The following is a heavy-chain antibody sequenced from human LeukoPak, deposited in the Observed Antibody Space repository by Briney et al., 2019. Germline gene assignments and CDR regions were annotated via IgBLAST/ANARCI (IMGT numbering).Heavy chain of an antibody. Sequence: GGSLRLSCAASGFTFSSYAMSWVRQAPGKGLEWVSAISGSGGSTYYADSVKGRFTISRDNSKNTLYLQMNSLRAEDTAVYYCAKDRIKVVPAALLFDYWGQGTLVTVSS. CDR2: ISGSGGST. J-gene: IGHJ4*02. D-gene: IGHD2-2*01. CDR3: AKDRIKVVPAALLFDY. CDR1: GFTFSSYA. V-gene: IGHV3-23*01.